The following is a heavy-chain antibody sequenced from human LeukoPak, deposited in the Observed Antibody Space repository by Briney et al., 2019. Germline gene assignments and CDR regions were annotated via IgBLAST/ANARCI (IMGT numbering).Heavy chain of an antibody. D-gene: IGHD6-19*01. Sequence: GGSLRLSCAASGFTFSSYGMHWVRQAPGKGLEWVAVISYEGSNQYYADSVKGRFTISRDNSKNMVYLQMNSLRAEDTAVYYCARTREQWQVLDYWGQGTLVTVSS. J-gene: IGHJ4*02. CDR3: ARTREQWQVLDY. V-gene: IGHV3-30*03. CDR2: ISYEGSNQ. CDR1: GFTFSSYG.